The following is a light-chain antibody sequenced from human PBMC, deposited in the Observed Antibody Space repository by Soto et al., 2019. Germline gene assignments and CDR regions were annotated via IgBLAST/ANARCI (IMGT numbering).Light chain of an antibody. CDR1: SSNIGSNT. CDR2: SNN. V-gene: IGLV1-44*01. J-gene: IGLJ1*01. CDR3: ATWDDRLNGYV. Sequence: QSVLTQPPSASGTPGQRVTISCSGSSSNIGSNTVNWYQQLPGTAPKLLIFSNNLRPSGVPDRLSGSKSGTSASLAISGLQSEDEADYYCATWDDRLNGYVFGTGTKVTVL.